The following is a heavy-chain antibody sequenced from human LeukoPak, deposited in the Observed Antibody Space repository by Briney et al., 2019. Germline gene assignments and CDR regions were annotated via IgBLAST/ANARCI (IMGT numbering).Heavy chain of an antibody. CDR2: ISSSSSYI. V-gene: IGHV3-21*01. D-gene: IGHD3-3*01. J-gene: IGHJ4*02. Sequence: GGSLRLSCAASGFTFSSYSMSWVRQAPGKGLEWVSSISSSSSYIYYADSVKGRFTISRDNAKNSLYLQMNSLRAEDTAVYYCARAQYYDFWSAWDYWGQGTLVTVSS. CDR1: GFTFSSYS. CDR3: ARAQYYDFWSAWDY.